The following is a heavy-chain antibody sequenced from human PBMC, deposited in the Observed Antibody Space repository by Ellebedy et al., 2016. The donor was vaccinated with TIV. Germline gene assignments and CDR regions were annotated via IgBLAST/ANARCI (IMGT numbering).Heavy chain of an antibody. CDR1: GFPFSSYA. CDR3: AKGWLGAGAGTDFDY. D-gene: IGHD6-13*01. J-gene: IGHJ4*02. Sequence: GGSLRLXXAASGFPFSSYAMSWVRQPPGKGLEWVSSISDSGGNTYYADSVRGRFTFSRDNSKNTLYLQMNSLRAEDTAVYCCAKGWLGAGAGTDFDYWGRGTLVTVSS. V-gene: IGHV3-23*01. CDR2: ISDSGGNT.